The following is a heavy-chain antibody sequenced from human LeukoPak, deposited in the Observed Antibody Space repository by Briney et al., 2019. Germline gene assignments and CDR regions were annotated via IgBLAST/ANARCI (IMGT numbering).Heavy chain of an antibody. V-gene: IGHV3-23*01. CDR1: GFTFSNYA. Sequence: GGSLRLSCAASGFTFSNYAMTWVRQAPGTGLEWVSSSSGRGDHTYYADSVKGRFTISRDNSKSTLYLHMSSLRAGDTAVYYCAKREGQNHGPINSWGQGTLVTVSS. CDR3: AKREGQNHGPINS. J-gene: IGHJ4*02. D-gene: IGHD1-14*01. CDR2: SSGRGDHT.